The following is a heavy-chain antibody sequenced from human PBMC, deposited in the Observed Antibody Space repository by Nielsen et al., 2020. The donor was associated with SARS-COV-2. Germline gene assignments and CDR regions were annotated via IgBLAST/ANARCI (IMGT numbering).Heavy chain of an antibody. CDR2: ISYDGSNK. V-gene: IGHV3-30*18. CDR1: GFTFSSYG. D-gene: IGHD1-26*01. J-gene: IGHJ4*02. Sequence: GESLKISCAASGFTFSSYGMHWVRQAPGKGLEWVAVISYDGSNKYYADSVKGRFTTSRDNSKNTLYLQMNSLRAEDTAVYYCAKDSIVGATLVLDYWGQGTLVTVSS. CDR3: AKDSIVGATLVLDY.